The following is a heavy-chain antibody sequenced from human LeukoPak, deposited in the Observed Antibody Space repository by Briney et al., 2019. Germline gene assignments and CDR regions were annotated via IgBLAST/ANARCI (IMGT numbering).Heavy chain of an antibody. CDR2: ISYDGRNK. V-gene: IGHV3-30*14. CDR3: ARGGSTIFGVVTYYFDY. Sequence: GGSLRLSCAASGFAFSSYAMHWVRQAPGKGLEWVAVISYDGRNKYYADSVKGRFTISRDNSKNTLYLQMNSLRAEDTAVYYCARGGSTIFGVVTYYFDYWGQGTLVTASS. J-gene: IGHJ4*02. D-gene: IGHD3-3*01. CDR1: GFAFSSYA.